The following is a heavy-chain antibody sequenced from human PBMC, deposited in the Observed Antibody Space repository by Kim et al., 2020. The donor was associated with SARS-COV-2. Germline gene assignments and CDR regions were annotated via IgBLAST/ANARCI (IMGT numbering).Heavy chain of an antibody. J-gene: IGHJ6*02. Sequence: SETLSLTCAVYGGSFSGYYWSWIRQPPGKGLEWIGEINHSGSTNYNPSLKSRVTISVDTSKNQFSLKLSSVTAADTAVYYCARDIVVVPAANSSWTYGMDVWGQGTTVTVSS. V-gene: IGHV4-34*01. CDR2: INHSGST. CDR3: ARDIVVVPAANSSWTYGMDV. D-gene: IGHD2-2*01. CDR1: GGSFSGYY.